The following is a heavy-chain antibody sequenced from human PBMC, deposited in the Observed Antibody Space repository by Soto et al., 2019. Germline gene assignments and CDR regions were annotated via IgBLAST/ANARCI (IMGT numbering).Heavy chain of an antibody. V-gene: IGHV1-18*01. CDR1: GYTFTSYG. Sequence: ASVKVSCKASGYTFTSYGSRWVRQAPGQGLEWMGWISAYNGNTNYAQKLQGRVTMTTDTSTSTAYMELRSLRSDDTAVYYCASRSLYGDKYYFDYWGQGTLVTVSS. CDR3: ASRSLYGDKYYFDY. CDR2: ISAYNGNT. D-gene: IGHD4-17*01. J-gene: IGHJ4*02.